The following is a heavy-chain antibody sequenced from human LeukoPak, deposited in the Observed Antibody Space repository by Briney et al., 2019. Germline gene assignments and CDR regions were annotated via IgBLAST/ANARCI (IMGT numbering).Heavy chain of an antibody. D-gene: IGHD6-19*01. V-gene: IGHV4-4*07. CDR1: GGSISGSYY. J-gene: IGHJ4*02. CDR2: ISTSGST. Sequence: SETLSLTCTVSGGSISGSYYWTWIRQPAGKGLEWIGRISTSGSTNYDPSLKSRVTISVDKSNNQFSLMLSSVTAADTAVYYSARGKQYAVDYWGQGILVTVSS. CDR3: ARGKQYAVDY.